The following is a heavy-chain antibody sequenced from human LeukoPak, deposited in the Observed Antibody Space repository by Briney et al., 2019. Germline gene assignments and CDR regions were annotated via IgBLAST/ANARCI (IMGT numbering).Heavy chain of an antibody. CDR1: GFNVSTSY. CDR3: ARGSNYMDV. J-gene: IGHJ6*03. D-gene: IGHD3-10*01. V-gene: IGHV3-53*01. CDR2: LYSGGNT. Sequence: GGSLRLSCAASGFNVSTSYMSWVRQFPGMRLEWVSVLYSGGNTYYIDSVKGRSTISKDNSKNTLFLQLNSLRGEDTAIYYCARGSNYMDVWGKGTTVTVSS.